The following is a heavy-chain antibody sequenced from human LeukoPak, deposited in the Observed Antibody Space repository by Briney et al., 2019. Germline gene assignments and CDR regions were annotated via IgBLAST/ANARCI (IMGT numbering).Heavy chain of an antibody. Sequence: PGRSLRLSCAASGFTFSRYGMDRARQAPGKGLEWVAVIWYGGSNKYYADSVKGRFTISKDNSKNTLYLQMNSLRDEDTAVYYCARVGSVLARLDCWGQGTLVTVSS. D-gene: IGHD6-6*01. CDR3: ARVGSVLARLDC. CDR2: IWYGGSNK. J-gene: IGHJ4*02. V-gene: IGHV3-33*01. CDR1: GFTFSRYG.